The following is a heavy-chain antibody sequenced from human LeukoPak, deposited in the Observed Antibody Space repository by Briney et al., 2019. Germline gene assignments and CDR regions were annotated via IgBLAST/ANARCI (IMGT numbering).Heavy chain of an antibody. CDR2: IYYSGST. Sequence: SETLSLTCTVSGGSISSSNYYWGWIRQPPGKGLEWIGSIYYSGSTYYNPSLKSRVTISVDTSKNQFSLKLSSVTAADTAVYYCARGRTTADVWGKGTTVTVSS. CDR3: ARGRTTADV. D-gene: IGHD1-1*01. J-gene: IGHJ6*04. CDR1: GGSISSSNYY. V-gene: IGHV4-39*07.